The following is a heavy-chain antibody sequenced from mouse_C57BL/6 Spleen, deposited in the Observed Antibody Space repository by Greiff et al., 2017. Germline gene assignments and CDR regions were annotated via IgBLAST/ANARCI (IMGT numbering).Heavy chain of an antibody. D-gene: IGHD1-3*01. CDR2: IHPNSGST. V-gene: IGHV1-64*01. CDR3: ASKSGRYAMDY. J-gene: IGHJ4*01. CDR1: GYTFTSYW. Sequence: VQLQQPGAELVKPGASVKLSCKASGYTFTSYWMHWVKQRPGQGLEWIGMIHPNSGSTNYNEKFKSKATLTVDKSSSTAYMQLSSLTSEDSAVYYCASKSGRYAMDYWGQGTSVTVSS.